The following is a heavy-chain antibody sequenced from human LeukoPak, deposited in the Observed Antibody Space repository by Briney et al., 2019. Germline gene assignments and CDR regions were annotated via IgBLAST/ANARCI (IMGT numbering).Heavy chain of an antibody. CDR3: ARARSGSYPPEDY. CDR1: GFTFSSYA. V-gene: IGHV3-30*01. J-gene: IGHJ4*02. D-gene: IGHD1-26*01. CDR2: ISYDGSNK. Sequence: GGSLRLSCAASGFTFSSYAMHWVRQAPGKGLEGVAVISYDGSNKYYADSVKGRFTISRDNSKNTLYLQMNSLRAEDTAVYYCARARSGSYPPEDYWGQGTLVTVSS.